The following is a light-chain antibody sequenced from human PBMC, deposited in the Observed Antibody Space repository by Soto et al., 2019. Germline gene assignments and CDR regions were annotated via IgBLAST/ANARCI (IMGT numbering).Light chain of an antibody. CDR2: EVS. Sequence: QSALTQPASVSVSPGQSITIFCTGTSSDVGTYNYVSWYQHHPGKAPKLIIYEVSNRPSGVSNRFSGSKSGSTASLTISGLQAEDEADYHCTSYTRDTALVFGTGTKLTVL. CDR3: TSYTRDTALV. V-gene: IGLV2-14*01. J-gene: IGLJ1*01. CDR1: SSDVGTYNY.